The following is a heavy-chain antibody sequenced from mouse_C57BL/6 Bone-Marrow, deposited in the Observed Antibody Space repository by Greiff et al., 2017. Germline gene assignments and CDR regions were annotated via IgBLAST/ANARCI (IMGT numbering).Heavy chain of an antibody. V-gene: IGHV1-26*01. CDR3: AREDAMDY. CDR1: GYTFTDYY. J-gene: IGHJ4*01. Sequence: EVQLQQSGPELVKPGASVKISCKASGYTFTDYYMNWVKQSHGKSLEWIGDINPNNGGTSYNQKFKGKATLTVDKSSSTAYMELRSLTSEDSAVYYCAREDAMDYWGQGTSDTVSS. CDR2: INPNNGGT.